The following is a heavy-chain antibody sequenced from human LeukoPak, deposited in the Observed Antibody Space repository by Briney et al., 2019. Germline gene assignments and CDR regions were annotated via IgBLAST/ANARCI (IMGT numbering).Heavy chain of an antibody. CDR2: INPNSGGT. J-gene: IGHJ5*02. CDR3: AAERDGSGNQFDP. Sequence: ASVKVSCKASGYSFIGYYMYWVRQAPGQGLEWMGWINPNSGGTNYAQKFQERVTITRDMSTSTAYMELSSLRSEDTAVYYCAAERDGSGNQFDPWGQGTLVTVSS. V-gene: IGHV1-2*02. CDR1: GYSFIGYY. D-gene: IGHD3-10*01.